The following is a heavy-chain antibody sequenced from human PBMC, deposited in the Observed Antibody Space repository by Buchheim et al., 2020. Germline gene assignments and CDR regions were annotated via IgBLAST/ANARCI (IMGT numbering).Heavy chain of an antibody. Sequence: EVQLLESGGGLVQPGGSLRLSCAASGFTFSSYAMSWVRQAPGKGLEWVSAISGSGGRTYYADSVKGRFTISRDNSKNTLYLQMNSLRADDTALYYCAKDNYDSSGYYSYYYYGMDVWGQGTT. J-gene: IGHJ6*02. CDR2: ISGSGGRT. CDR1: GFTFSSYA. V-gene: IGHV3-23*01. D-gene: IGHD3-22*01. CDR3: AKDNYDSSGYYSYYYYGMDV.